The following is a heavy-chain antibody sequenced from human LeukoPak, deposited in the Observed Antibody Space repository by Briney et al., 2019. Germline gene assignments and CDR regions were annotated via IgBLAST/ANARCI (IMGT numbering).Heavy chain of an antibody. CDR3: ARDCSGSYYPYYYYYYYMDV. D-gene: IGHD3-10*02. V-gene: IGHV1-46*01. Sequence: GVSVTVSCKASGYTFTSYYMRWVRQAPGQGLEWMGIINPSGGSTNYAQKFQGRVTMTSDMSTSTVYMELSSLRSEDTAVYYCARDCSGSYYPYYYYYYYMDVWGKGATVTVSS. CDR2: INPSGGST. CDR1: GYTFTSYY. J-gene: IGHJ6*03.